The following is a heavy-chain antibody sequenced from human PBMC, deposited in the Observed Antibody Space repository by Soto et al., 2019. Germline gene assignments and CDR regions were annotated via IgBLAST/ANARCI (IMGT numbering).Heavy chain of an antibody. Sequence: ASVXVAFRACWYTVAMYDSKFVLQAPGQGLDCVGWINPTSEYTAHAQKFQGRVTLTREISTATAYMELSSLTSEDTAVYFCDSQVNQGYSSEWGQRTQVNVYYG. CDR1: WYTVAMYD. J-gene: IGHJ6*01. CDR2: INPTSEYT. V-gene: IGHV1-8*01. CDR3: DSQVNQGYSSEWGQRTQVNVYYG. D-gene: IGHD1-1*01.